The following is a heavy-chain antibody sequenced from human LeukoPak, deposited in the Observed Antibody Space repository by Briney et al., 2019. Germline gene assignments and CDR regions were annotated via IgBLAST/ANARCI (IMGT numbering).Heavy chain of an antibody. D-gene: IGHD2-2*01. V-gene: IGHV1-69*05. J-gene: IGHJ4*02. CDR3: AKDDTNTVYCSSTSCFTPTFDY. Sequence: ASVKVSCKASGGTFSSYAISWVRQAPGQGLEWMGGIIPIFGTANYAQKFQGRVTITTDESTSTAYMELSSLRSEDTAVYYCAKDDTNTVYCSSTSCFTPTFDYWGQGTLVTVSS. CDR1: GGTFSSYA. CDR2: IIPIFGTA.